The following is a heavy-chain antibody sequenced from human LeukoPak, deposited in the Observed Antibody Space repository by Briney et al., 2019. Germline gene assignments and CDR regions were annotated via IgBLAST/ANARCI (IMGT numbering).Heavy chain of an antibody. V-gene: IGHV4-39*01. CDR1: GGPISSSSHY. CDR2: IYYSGTT. D-gene: IGHD3-3*01. CDR3: AAKRYDFWN. J-gene: IGHJ4*02. Sequence: SETLSLTCTVSGGPISSSSHYWGWIRQPPGKGLEYIGTIYYSGTTYYNPSLKSRVTISVDTSKNQFSLKLSSVTAADTAVYYCAAKRYDFWNWGQGTLVTVSS.